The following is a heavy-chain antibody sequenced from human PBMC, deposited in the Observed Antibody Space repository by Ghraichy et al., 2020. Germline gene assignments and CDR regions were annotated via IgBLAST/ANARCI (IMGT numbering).Heavy chain of an antibody. CDR1: GFTLSSYG. J-gene: IGHJ4*02. CDR3: AKRACSSDRCSPVYFDH. CDR2: ISYDGSNE. V-gene: IGHV3-30*18. D-gene: IGHD2-2*01. Sequence: GESLNISCAASGFTLSSYGMHWVRQAPGKGLEWVALISYDGSNEYYADSVKGRFTISRDNSKNTLYLQMNSLRDEDTAVYYCAKRACSSDRCSPVYFDHWGQGTLVTVSS.